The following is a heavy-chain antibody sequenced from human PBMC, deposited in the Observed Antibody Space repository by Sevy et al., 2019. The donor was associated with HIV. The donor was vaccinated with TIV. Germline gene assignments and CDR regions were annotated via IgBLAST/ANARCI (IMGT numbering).Heavy chain of an antibody. Sequence: AAVKVSCKVSGSTLSRLSMHWVRQVPRKGLERMASFDPEDGETIYARKFQGRVTMTEDTSTDIAYMELSRLRYEDTAVYYCATTKDYYESYGSPFDYWGQGTLVTVSS. CDR3: ATTKDYYESYGSPFDY. J-gene: IGHJ4*02. CDR2: FDPEDGET. CDR1: GSTLSRLS. D-gene: IGHD3-22*01. V-gene: IGHV1-24*01.